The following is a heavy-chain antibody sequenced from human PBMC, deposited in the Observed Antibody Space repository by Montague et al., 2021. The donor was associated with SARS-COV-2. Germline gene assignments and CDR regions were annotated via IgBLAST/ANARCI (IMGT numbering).Heavy chain of an antibody. J-gene: IGHJ4*02. CDR3: ARGQQLDFDY. V-gene: IGHV4-4*07. D-gene: IGHD6-13*01. CDR1: GDSISSTYY. CDR2: IYISGST. Sequence: SETLSLTCIASGDSISSTYYWSWIRQPAGKGLEWIGRIYISGSTNYNPSLKSRVTMSIDTSKNQFSLKLNSLTAADTAVYYCARGQQLDFDYWGQGTLVTVSS.